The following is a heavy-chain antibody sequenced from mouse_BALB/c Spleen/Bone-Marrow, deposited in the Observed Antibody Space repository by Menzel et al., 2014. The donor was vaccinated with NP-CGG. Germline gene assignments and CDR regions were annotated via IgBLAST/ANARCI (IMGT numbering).Heavy chain of an antibody. D-gene: IGHD2-3*01. CDR1: GVSITSGY. Sequence: EVLLVESGPSLVKPFQTMSLTCSATGVSITSGYWNWIRKPPGNKLEYMGYISYSGSTYSSPSLKSRISITRDTSKNHCYLQLKSVTTEDTATYYCATYDGYYFDYWGQGTTLTVSS. CDR2: ISYSGST. V-gene: IGHV3-8*02. CDR3: ATYDGYYFDY. J-gene: IGHJ2*01.